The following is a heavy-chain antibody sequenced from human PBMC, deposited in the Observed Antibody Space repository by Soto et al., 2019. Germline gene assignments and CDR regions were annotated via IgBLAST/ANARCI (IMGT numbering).Heavy chain of an antibody. J-gene: IGHJ4*02. CDR1: GLNFNDYA. D-gene: IGHD3-3*01. V-gene: IGHV3-64D*06. CDR3: VKDRFVNY. CDR2: ISSNGVST. Sequence: GGSLRLSCSASGLNFNDYARHWVRQAAGKGLKYVSSISSNGVSTYYADSVKGRFTISRDNSKNTLYLQMNSLRVEDTAVYYCVKDRFVNYWGQGALVTVSS.